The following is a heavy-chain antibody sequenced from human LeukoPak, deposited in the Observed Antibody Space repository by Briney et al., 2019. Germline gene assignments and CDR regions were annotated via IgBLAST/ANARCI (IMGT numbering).Heavy chain of an antibody. Sequence: GGSLRLSCVASGFTFSIYTMSWVRRAPGKGLEWVSSITSSSSSMYSADSVKGRLTISRDNAKNSLYLQMNSLRAEDTAVYYCARDLAWGGYWGQGTLVTVSS. D-gene: IGHD7-27*01. CDR2: ITSSSSSM. V-gene: IGHV3-21*01. J-gene: IGHJ4*02. CDR3: ARDLAWGGY. CDR1: GFTFSIYT.